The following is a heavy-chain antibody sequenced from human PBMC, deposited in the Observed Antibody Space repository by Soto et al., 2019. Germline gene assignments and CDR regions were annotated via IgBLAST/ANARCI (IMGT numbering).Heavy chain of an antibody. CDR1: GGSISSGGYS. V-gene: IGHV4-30-2*01. Sequence: SETLSLTCAVSGGSISSGGYSWSWIRQPPGKGLEWIGYIYHSGSTYYNPSLKSRVTISVDRSKNQFSLKLSSVTAADTAVYYCARKGSNWFDPWGQGTLVTVSS. J-gene: IGHJ5*02. CDR3: ARKGSNWFDP. CDR2: IYHSGST.